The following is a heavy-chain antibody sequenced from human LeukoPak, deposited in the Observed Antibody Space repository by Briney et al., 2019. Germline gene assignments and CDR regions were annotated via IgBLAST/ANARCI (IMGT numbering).Heavy chain of an antibody. J-gene: IGHJ3*02. CDR3: ARDYESSSGWVDAFDI. Sequence: ASVKVSCTASGYTFSSYYMHWVRQAPGQGLEWMGIINPSGGSTSYAQKFQGRITMTRDTSTSTVYMELSSLRSEDTAVYYCARDYESSSGWVDAFDIWGQGTMVTVSS. V-gene: IGHV1-46*01. D-gene: IGHD6-19*01. CDR2: INPSGGST. CDR1: GYTFSSYY.